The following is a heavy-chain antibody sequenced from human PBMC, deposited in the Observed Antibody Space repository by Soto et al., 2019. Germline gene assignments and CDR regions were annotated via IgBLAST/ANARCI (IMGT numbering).Heavy chain of an antibody. Sequence: EVQLLESGGGFVQPGGSLRLSCAASGFTFSSYAMSWVRQAPGKGLEWVSAISGSGTSTYYADSVKGRFTISRENSKNTLYLQMNSLRAEDTVVYYCAKDRWTVGGVFDYWGQGTLVTVSS. CDR2: ISGSGTST. CDR3: AKDRWTVGGVFDY. CDR1: GFTFSSYA. D-gene: IGHD6-19*01. V-gene: IGHV3-23*01. J-gene: IGHJ4*02.